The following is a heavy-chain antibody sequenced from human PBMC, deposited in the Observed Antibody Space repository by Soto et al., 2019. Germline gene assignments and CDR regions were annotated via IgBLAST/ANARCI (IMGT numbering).Heavy chain of an antibody. CDR2: IIPIFGTT. CDR1: GGTFSSYA. D-gene: IGHD3-22*01. J-gene: IGHJ5*02. Sequence: QVQLVQSGAEVKKPGSSVKVSCKASGGTFSSYAISWVRQAPGQGLEWMGGIIPIFGTTDYAQKFQGRVTITADESTSTAYMELSSLRSEDTDVYYCAREADSGYYVRWFDPWGQGTLVTVSS. V-gene: IGHV1-69*01. CDR3: AREADSGYYVRWFDP.